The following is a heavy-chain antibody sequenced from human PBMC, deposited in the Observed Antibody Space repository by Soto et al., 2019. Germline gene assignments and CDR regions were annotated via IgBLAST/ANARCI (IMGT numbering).Heavy chain of an antibody. V-gene: IGHV1-18*01. CDR2: ISAYNGNT. J-gene: IGHJ3*02. CDR1: GYTFTSYG. Sequence: QVQLVQSGAEVKKPGASVKVSCKASGYTFTSYGISWVRQAPGQGLEWMGWISAYNGNTNYAQKLQGRVTMTTDTSTSTAYMELKSLRSDDTAVYYCARDQKRVDTAPDAFDIWGQGTMVTVSS. CDR3: ARDQKRVDTAPDAFDI. D-gene: IGHD5-18*01.